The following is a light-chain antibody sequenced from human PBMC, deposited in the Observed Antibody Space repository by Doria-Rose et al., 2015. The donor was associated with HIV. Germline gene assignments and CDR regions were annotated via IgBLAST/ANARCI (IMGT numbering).Light chain of an antibody. Sequence: LTQSPGTLSLSPGERATLSCRASQSFSSTYLAWYQQKPGQAPSLLIYDGSTRATGIPDRFSASGFGTDFTLTINRLEPEDFALYYCHQYGTSWTFGQGTKVEI. CDR1: QSFSSTY. CDR2: DGS. V-gene: IGKV3-20*01. CDR3: HQYGTSWT. J-gene: IGKJ1*01.